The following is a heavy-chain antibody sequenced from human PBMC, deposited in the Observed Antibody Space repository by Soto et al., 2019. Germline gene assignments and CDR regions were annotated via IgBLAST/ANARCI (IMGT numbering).Heavy chain of an antibody. CDR1: GYSISSGYY. J-gene: IGHJ2*01. CDR2: IYHSGST. Sequence: SETLSLTCAVSGYSISSGYYWGWIRQPPGKGLEWIGSIYHSGSTYYDPSLRSRVTMSIDTSKNQFSLRLTSVTAADAAVYYCARGPIVVVPAAITPWYFDLWGRGTLVTVSS. CDR3: ARGPIVVVPAAITPWYFDL. V-gene: IGHV4-38-2*01. D-gene: IGHD2-2*01.